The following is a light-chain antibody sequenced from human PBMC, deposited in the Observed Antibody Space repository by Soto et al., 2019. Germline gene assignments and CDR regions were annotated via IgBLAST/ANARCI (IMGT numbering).Light chain of an antibody. V-gene: IGLV2-14*01. CDR2: DVS. Sequence: QSALTQPASVSGSPGQSITISCTGTSSDVGGYNYVSWYQQHPGKAPKFMIYDVSNRPSGVSNRFSGSKSGNTSSLTISGLQDEDEAAYYCCSYTTSNTRQIVFGTGTKLTVL. CDR1: SSDVGGYNY. J-gene: IGLJ1*01. CDR3: CSYTTSNTRQIV.